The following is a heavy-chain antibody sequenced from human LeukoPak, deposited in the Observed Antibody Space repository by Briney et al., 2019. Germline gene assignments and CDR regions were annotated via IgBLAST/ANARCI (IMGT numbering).Heavy chain of an antibody. CDR1: GFTFDDYA. Sequence: PGGSLRLSCAASGFTFDDYAMHWVRQAPGKGLEWVSGICWNSGSIGYADSVKGRFTISRDNAKNSLYLQMNSLRAEDMALYYCAKEVSSGWLDYWGQGTLVTVSS. D-gene: IGHD6-19*01. CDR3: AKEVSSGWLDY. J-gene: IGHJ4*02. CDR2: ICWNSGSI. V-gene: IGHV3-9*03.